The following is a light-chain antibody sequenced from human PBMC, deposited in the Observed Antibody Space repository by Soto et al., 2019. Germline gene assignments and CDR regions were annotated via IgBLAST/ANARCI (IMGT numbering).Light chain of an antibody. CDR1: QSVSTN. Sequence: EVVMTQSPATLSVSPGERATVSCRAIQSVSTNLAWYQQRPGQAPRLLIYDASTRATGIPARFSGSGSGTEFTLTITSIQSEDFGFYYCQKYNNWPRTFGQGTELLIK. J-gene: IGKJ2*01. V-gene: IGKV3D-15*01. CDR2: DAS. CDR3: QKYNNWPRT.